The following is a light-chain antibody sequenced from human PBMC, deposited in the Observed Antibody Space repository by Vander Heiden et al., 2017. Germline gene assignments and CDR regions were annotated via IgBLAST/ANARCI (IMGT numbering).Light chain of an antibody. CDR2: KAS. V-gene: IGKV1-5*03. CDR1: QSISNW. Sequence: DIRLTLSPSTLSASVGDRVTITCRASQSISNWLAWYQQKPGKAPKLLIYKASTLESGVPSRFSGSGSGTEFTLTISSLQPDDFATYYCQQYNPYSPYTFGQGTKVEIK. CDR3: QQYNPYSPYT. J-gene: IGKJ2*01.